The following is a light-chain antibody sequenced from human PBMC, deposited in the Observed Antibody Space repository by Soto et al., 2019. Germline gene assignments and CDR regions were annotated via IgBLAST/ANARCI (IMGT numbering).Light chain of an antibody. CDR1: QSVGSY. Sequence: DIVLTQSPATLSLSPGERATLSCRASQSVGSYLAWYQQKPGQAPRLLIYDASNRATGIPARFSGSGSGTDFTLTISSLEPEDFAVYYCQQRSACPSTFGGGTKLEIK. V-gene: IGKV3-11*01. CDR2: DAS. CDR3: QQRSACPST. J-gene: IGKJ4*01.